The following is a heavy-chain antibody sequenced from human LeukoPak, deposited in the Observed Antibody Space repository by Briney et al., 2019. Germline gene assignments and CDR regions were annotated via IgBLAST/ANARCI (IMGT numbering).Heavy chain of an antibody. CDR2: ISGGGDAT. D-gene: IGHD2-15*01. CDR1: GFTFSHYA. CDR3: AKSDCGSGGCKLLNY. Sequence: GGSLRLSCAASGFTFSHYAMSWVRQAPGKGLEWVSAISGGGDATKYADSVQGRFTISRDNSKNTLSLQMNSLRAEDTALYYCAKSDCGSGGCKLLNYWGQGTLVTVSS. V-gene: IGHV3-23*01. J-gene: IGHJ4*02.